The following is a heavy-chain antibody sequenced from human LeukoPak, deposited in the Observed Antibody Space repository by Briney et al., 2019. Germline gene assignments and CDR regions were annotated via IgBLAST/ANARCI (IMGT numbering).Heavy chain of an antibody. J-gene: IGHJ4*02. CDR3: AKDEDYDFWSGYYTLTDY. Sequence: GGTLRLSCATSGFTFSSYGMAWVRQAPGKGLEWVAVISYDGSNKYYADSVKGRFTVSRDNSKNMVYLQMNSLRAEDTAMYYCAKDEDYDFWSGYYTLTDYWGQGTLVTVSS. CDR2: ISYDGSNK. CDR1: GFTFSSYG. V-gene: IGHV3-30*18. D-gene: IGHD3-3*01.